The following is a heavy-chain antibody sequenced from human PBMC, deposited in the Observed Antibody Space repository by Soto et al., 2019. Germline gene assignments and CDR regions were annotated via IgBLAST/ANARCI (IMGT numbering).Heavy chain of an antibody. Sequence: GGSLRLSCAASGFTFSSYSMNWVRQAPGKGLEWVSSISSSSSYIYYADSVKGRFTISRDNAKNSLYLQMNSLRAEDTAVYYCARDTQDDFWSGYYRDYWGQGTLVTVSS. CDR3: ARDTQDDFWSGYYRDY. CDR1: GFTFSSYS. CDR2: ISSSSSYI. V-gene: IGHV3-21*01. J-gene: IGHJ4*02. D-gene: IGHD3-3*01.